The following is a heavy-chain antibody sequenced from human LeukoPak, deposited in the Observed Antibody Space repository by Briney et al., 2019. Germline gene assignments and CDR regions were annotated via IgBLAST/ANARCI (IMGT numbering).Heavy chain of an antibody. D-gene: IGHD3-10*01. CDR2: ISSSSSTI. Sequence: GGSLRLSCAAPGFTFSSYSMNSVRQAPGRGLEWVSYISSSSSTIYYADSVKGRFTISRDNAKNSLYLQMNSLRAEDTAVYYCARDQHYYNSGSYYIGLDYWGQGTLVTVSS. V-gene: IGHV3-48*01. J-gene: IGHJ4*02. CDR1: GFTFSSYS. CDR3: ARDQHYYNSGSYYIGLDY.